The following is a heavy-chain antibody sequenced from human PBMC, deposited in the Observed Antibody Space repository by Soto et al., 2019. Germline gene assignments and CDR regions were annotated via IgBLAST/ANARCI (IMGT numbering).Heavy chain of an antibody. J-gene: IGHJ3*02. Sequence: GGSLRLSCAASGFTFSGSAMHWVRQASGKGLEWVGRIRSKANSYATAYAASVKGRFTISRDDSKNTAYLQMNSLKTEDTAVYYCTRHRDGRGSYSNDSFDIWGQGTMVTVSS. CDR3: TRHRDGRGSYSNDSFDI. V-gene: IGHV3-73*01. CDR2: IRSKANSYAT. CDR1: GFTFSGSA. D-gene: IGHD1-26*01.